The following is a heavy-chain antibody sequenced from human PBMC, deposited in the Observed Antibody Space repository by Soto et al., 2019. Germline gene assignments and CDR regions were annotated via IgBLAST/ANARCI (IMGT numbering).Heavy chain of an antibody. CDR2: IYYSGST. CDR3: ARDRGRGYSYGPARHFDY. Sequence: QVQLQESGPGLVKPSQTLSLTCTVSGGSMSSGGYYWSWIRQHPGKGLEWIGYIYYSGSTYYNPSLKSRVTISVDTSKNQFSLKLSSVTAADTAVYYCARDRGRGYSYGPARHFDYWGQGTLVTVSS. D-gene: IGHD5-18*01. CDR1: GGSMSSGGYY. V-gene: IGHV4-31*03. J-gene: IGHJ4*02.